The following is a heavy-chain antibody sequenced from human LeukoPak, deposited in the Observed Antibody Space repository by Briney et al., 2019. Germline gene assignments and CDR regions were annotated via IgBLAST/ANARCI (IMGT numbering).Heavy chain of an antibody. J-gene: IGHJ4*02. D-gene: IGHD2-15*01. CDR3: ARNFPGVGCSGGSCYDY. CDR2: IYYSGTT. V-gene: IGHV4-39*07. Sequence: SETLSLTCTVSGGSISSGSYYWGWIRQPPGKGLEWIGTIYYSGTTYYNPSLKSRVTISIDTSKNQFSLKLSSVTAADTAVYYCARNFPGVGCSGGSCYDYWGQGTLVTVSS. CDR1: GGSISSGSYY.